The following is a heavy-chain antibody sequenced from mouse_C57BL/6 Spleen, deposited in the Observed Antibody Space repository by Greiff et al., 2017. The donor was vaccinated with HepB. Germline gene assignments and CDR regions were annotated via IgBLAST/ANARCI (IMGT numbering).Heavy chain of an antibody. V-gene: IGHV5-16*01. D-gene: IGHD2-14*01. CDR1: GFTFSDYY. CDR2: INYDGSST. CDR3: ARGGYGTWFAY. Sequence: EVKLVESEGGLVQPGSSMKLSCTASGFTFSDYYMAWVRQVPEKGLEWVANINYDGSSTYYLDSLKSRFIISRDNAKNILYLQMSSLKSEDTATYYCARGGYGTWFAYWGQGTLVTVSA. J-gene: IGHJ3*01.